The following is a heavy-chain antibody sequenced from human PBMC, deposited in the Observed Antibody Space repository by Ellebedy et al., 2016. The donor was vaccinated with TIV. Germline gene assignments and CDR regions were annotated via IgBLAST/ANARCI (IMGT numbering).Heavy chain of an antibody. CDR2: INPNSGGT. J-gene: IGHJ3*02. D-gene: IGHD6-13*01. Sequence: AASVKVSCKASGYTFTGYYMHWARQAPGQGLEWMGWINPNSGGTNYAQKFQGRVTMTRDTSISTAYMELSRLRSDDTAVYYCATRTWYSSSWYDAFDIWGQGTMVTVSS. CDR1: GYTFTGYY. V-gene: IGHV1-2*02. CDR3: ATRTWYSSSWYDAFDI.